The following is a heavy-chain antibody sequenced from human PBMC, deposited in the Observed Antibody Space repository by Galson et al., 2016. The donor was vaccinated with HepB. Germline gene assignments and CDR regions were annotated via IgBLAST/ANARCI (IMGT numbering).Heavy chain of an antibody. V-gene: IGHV3-23*01. J-gene: IGHJ4*02. Sequence: SLRLSCAASGFTFTIYAMSLVRQTPGQGLEWVSDISYGGGATYYADSVKGRFTIARDNSKNTRYLQMNSQRAEDTAIYYCAKGHSGYMYYWGQGTLVTVSS. CDR3: AKGHSGYMYY. CDR2: ISYGGGAT. CDR1: GFTFTIYA. D-gene: IGHD5-12*01.